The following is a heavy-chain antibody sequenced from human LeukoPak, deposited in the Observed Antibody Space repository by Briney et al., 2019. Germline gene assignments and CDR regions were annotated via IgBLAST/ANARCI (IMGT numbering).Heavy chain of an antibody. J-gene: IGHJ4*02. Sequence: GGSLRLSCAASGFTFSSYAMSWVRQAPGKGLQWVSTISGSGGSTYYADSVKGRFTISRDNSKNTLYLQMNSLRAEDTAVYYCAKRPGLERYYFDYWGQGTLVTVSS. D-gene: IGHD1-1*01. CDR3: AKRPGLERYYFDY. CDR1: GFTFSSYA. CDR2: ISGSGGST. V-gene: IGHV3-23*01.